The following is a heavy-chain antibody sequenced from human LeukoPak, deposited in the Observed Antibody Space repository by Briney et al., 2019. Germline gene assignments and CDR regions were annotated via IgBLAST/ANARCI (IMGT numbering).Heavy chain of an antibody. D-gene: IGHD2-8*01. Sequence: ASVTVSCKVSGYTLTKLPMHWVRQAPGRGLEWMGGFDLEDGETIYAQKFQGRVTMTEDTSTDTAYMELSRLRSEDTAVYYCATGLGVFPLPFDYWGEGTLVTVSS. CDR3: ATGLGVFPLPFDY. V-gene: IGHV1-24*01. CDR2: FDLEDGET. J-gene: IGHJ4*02. CDR1: GYTLTKLP.